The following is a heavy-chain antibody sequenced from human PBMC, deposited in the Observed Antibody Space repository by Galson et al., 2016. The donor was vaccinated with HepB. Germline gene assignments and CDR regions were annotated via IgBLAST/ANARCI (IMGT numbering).Heavy chain of an antibody. V-gene: IGHV1-46*02. CDR3: AREVMTGVGATSY. D-gene: IGHD1-26*01. Sequence: SCKASEYTFNSYYMHWVRQAPGQGLEWMGIINPSGSRTTYAQKFQGRVTLTRDTSTSTVYMELSSLRSEDTAVYYCAREVMTGVGATSYWGQGTLVTVSS. CDR2: INPSGSRT. CDR1: EYTFNSYY. J-gene: IGHJ4*02.